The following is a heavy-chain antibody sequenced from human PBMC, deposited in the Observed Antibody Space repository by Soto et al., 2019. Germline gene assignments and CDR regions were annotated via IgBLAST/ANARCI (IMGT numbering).Heavy chain of an antibody. CDR1: GFSLNTRDVG. J-gene: IGHJ4*02. Sequence: QITLNESGPALVKPTQTLTLTCTFSGFSLNTRDVGVGWIRQPPGKALEWLGVVYWDDDKTYSPSLKSRLTITKDTPKNQVLLRMTKMDPVDTATYYCAHCRGGVASFWGQGTLVTVSS. CDR3: AHCRGGVASF. CDR2: VYWDDDK. V-gene: IGHV2-5*02. D-gene: IGHD3-16*01.